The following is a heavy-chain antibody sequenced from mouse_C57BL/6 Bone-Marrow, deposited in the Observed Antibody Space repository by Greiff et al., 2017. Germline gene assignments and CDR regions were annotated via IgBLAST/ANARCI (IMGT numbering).Heavy chain of an antibody. D-gene: IGHD2-3*01. CDR1: GYTFTSYW. J-gene: IGHJ2*01. V-gene: IGHV1-53*01. CDR2: INPSNGGT. CDR3: AEDGYYEGDFDY. Sequence: QVQLRQPGTELVKPGASVKLSCKASGYTFTSYWMHWVKQRPGQGLEWIGNINPSNGGTNYNEKFKSKATLTVDKSSSTAYMQLSSLTSEDSAVYYCAEDGYYEGDFDYWGQGTTLTVSS.